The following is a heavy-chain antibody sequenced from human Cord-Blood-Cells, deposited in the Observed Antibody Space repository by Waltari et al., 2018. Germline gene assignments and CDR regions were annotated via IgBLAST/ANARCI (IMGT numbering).Heavy chain of an antibody. D-gene: IGHD3-16*01. CDR1: GFTLISYS. CDR2: ISRSSSYI. Sequence: EVQLVESGGGLVKPGGSLRPSCAASGFTLISYSLNWVCQAPGKGLEWVSSISRSSSYIYYADSVKGRFTISRDNAKNSLYLQMNSLGAEDTAVYYCATEGGLRYFDYWGQGTLVTVSS. V-gene: IGHV3-21*01. CDR3: ATEGGLRYFDY. J-gene: IGHJ4*02.